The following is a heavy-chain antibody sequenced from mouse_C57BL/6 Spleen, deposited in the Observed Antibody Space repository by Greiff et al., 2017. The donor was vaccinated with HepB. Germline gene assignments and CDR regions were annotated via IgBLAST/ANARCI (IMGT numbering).Heavy chain of an antibody. J-gene: IGHJ4*01. Sequence: QVQLQQPGAELVKPGASVKLSCKASGYTFTSYWMHWVKQRPGRGLEWIGRFDPKSGGTKYNEKFKSKATLTVDKSSSTAYMQLSSLTSEVSAVYYCARSLWPYYAMDYWGQGTAVTVSS. CDR1: GYTFTSYW. CDR3: ARSLWPYYAMDY. D-gene: IGHD1-1*01. CDR2: FDPKSGGT. V-gene: IGHV1-72*01.